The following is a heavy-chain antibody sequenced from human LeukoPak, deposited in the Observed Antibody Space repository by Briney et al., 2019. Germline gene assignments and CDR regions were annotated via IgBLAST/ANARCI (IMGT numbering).Heavy chain of an antibody. CDR2: ISSSSTI. V-gene: IGHV3-48*01. D-gene: IGHD6-19*01. CDR1: GFTFSSYS. CDR3: ARLSPSGWYGYFQQ. J-gene: IGHJ1*01. Sequence: PGGSLRLSCAASGFTFSSYSMNWVRQAPGKGLEWVSYISSSSTIYYADSVKGRFIISRDNAKNSLYLQMNSLRAEDTAVYYCARLSPSGWYGYFQQWGQGTLVTVSA.